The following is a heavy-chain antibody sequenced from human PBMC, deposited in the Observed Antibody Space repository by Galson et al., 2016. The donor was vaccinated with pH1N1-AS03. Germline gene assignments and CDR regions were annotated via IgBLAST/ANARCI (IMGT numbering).Heavy chain of an antibody. Sequence: SLRLSCAASGFTFSGYGMHWVRQDPGKGLEWVAVIWYDGSNKYYADSVKGRFTISRDNSKNTLYLQMNSLRAEDTAVYFCARDSDYMDVWGKGTTVTVSS. CDR3: ARDSDYMDV. CDR2: IWYDGSNK. CDR1: GFTFSGYG. V-gene: IGHV3-33*01. J-gene: IGHJ6*03.